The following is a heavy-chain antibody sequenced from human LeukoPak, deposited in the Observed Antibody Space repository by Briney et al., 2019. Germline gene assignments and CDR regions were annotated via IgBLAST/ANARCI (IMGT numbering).Heavy chain of an antibody. CDR1: GFTFDDYA. CDR2: ISWNSAGNI. D-gene: IGHD6-19*01. J-gene: IGHJ3*02. CDR3: AKLYSSAWPNAFHI. V-gene: IGHV3-9*01. Sequence: GGPLRLSCAASGFTFDDYAIHWVRQAPGKGLEWVSGISWNSAGNIGYADSVKGRFAISRDNAKSSLYLQMNSLRPEDTAFYYCAKLYSSAWPNAFHIWGQGTLVTVSS.